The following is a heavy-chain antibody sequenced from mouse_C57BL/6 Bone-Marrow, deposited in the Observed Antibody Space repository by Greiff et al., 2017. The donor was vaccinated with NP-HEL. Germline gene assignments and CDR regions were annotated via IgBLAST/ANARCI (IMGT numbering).Heavy chain of an antibody. CDR3: ARWHYGSSYDMDY. Sequence: QVQLQQPGAELVMPGASVKLSCKASGYTFTSYWMHWVKQRPGQGLEWIGEIDPSDSYTNYNQKFKGKSTLTVDKSSSTAYMQLSSLTSEDSAVYYCARWHYGSSYDMDYWGQGTSVTVSS. V-gene: IGHV1-69*01. J-gene: IGHJ4*01. D-gene: IGHD1-1*01. CDR2: IDPSDSYT. CDR1: GYTFTSYW.